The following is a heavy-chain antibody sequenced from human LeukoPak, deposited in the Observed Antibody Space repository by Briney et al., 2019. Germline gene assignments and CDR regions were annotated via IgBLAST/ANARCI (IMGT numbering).Heavy chain of an antibody. Sequence: PSETLSLTCAVYGGSFSGYYWSWIRQPPGKGLEWIGYIYYSGSTNYNPSLKSRVTISVDTSKNQFSLKLSSVTAADTAVYYCARREIGPFFGVGYFDYWGQGTLVTVSS. J-gene: IGHJ4*02. CDR3: ARREIGPFFGVGYFDY. V-gene: IGHV4-59*08. D-gene: IGHD3-16*01. CDR1: GGSFSGYY. CDR2: IYYSGST.